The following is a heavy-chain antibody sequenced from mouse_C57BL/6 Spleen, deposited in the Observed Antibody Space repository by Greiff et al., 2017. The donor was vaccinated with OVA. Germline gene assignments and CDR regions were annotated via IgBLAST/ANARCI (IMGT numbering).Heavy chain of an antibody. Sequence: VQVVESGAELVRPGASVTLSCKASGYTFTDYEMHWVKQTPVHGLEWIGAIDPETGGTAYNQKFKGKAILTADKSSSTAYMELRSLTSEDSAVYYCTRITTVSDYYFDYWGQGTTLTVSS. CDR3: TRITTVSDYYFDY. V-gene: IGHV1-15*01. D-gene: IGHD1-1*01. CDR2: IDPETGGT. J-gene: IGHJ2*01. CDR1: GYTFTDYE.